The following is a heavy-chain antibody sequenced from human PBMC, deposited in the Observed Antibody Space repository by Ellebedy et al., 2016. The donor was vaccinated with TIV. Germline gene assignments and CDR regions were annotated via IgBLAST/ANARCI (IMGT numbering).Heavy chain of an antibody. CDR1: GFTFSSYA. CDR3: AKDLQIRVRGVIFHTPDY. CDR2: ISGSGGST. V-gene: IGHV3-23*01. J-gene: IGHJ4*02. D-gene: IGHD3-10*01. Sequence: GESLKISXAASGFTFSSYAMSWVRQAPGKGLEWVSAISGSGGSTYYADSVKGRFTISRDNSKNTLYLQMNSLRAEDTAVYYCAKDLQIRVRGVIFHTPDYWGQGTLVTVSS.